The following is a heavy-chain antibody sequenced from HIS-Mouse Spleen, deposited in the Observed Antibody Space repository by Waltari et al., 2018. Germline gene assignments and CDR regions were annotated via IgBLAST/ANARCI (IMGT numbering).Heavy chain of an antibody. V-gene: IGHV4-39*07. J-gene: IGHJ2*01. CDR1: GGSISSSSYY. CDR2: IYYSERA. Sequence: QLQLQESGPGLVKPSETLSLTCTVSGGSISSSSYYWGWIRQPPGKGLEWIGSIYYSERAANNPTLKCRVTISVDTSKNQFSLKLSYVTAADTAVYYCAREIPYSSSWYDWYFDLWGRGTLVTVSS. CDR3: AREIPYSSSWYDWYFDL. D-gene: IGHD6-13*01.